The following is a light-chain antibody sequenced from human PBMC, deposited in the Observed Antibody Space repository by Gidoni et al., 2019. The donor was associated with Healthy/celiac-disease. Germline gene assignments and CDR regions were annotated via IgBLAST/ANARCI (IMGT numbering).Light chain of an antibody. CDR1: SSDVGGYNY. CDR3: SSYTSSSTLV. Sequence: QSALTQPASVSGSPGQSITISCTGTSSDVGGYNYVSWYQQNPGKAPKLMIYDVSNRPSGVSNRFSGSTSGNTASLTISGLQAEDEADYYCSSYTSSSTLVFGGGTKLTVL. V-gene: IGLV2-14*03. CDR2: DVS. J-gene: IGLJ2*01.